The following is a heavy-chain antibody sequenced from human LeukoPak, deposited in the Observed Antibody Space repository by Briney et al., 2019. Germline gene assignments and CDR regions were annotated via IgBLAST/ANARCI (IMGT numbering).Heavy chain of an antibody. V-gene: IGHV3-64*01. D-gene: IGHD2-21*01. CDR3: ARGKIGHRNYYYCYGMDV. J-gene: IGHJ6*02. CDR2: ISSNGGST. Sequence: PGGSLRLSCAASGFTFSSYAMRWVRQAPGKGLEYVSAISSNGGSTYYANPVKGRVTITRRNSKNTLYLHMGSMRAEDMAASDCARGKIGHRNYYYCYGMDVWGQGTTVTVSS. CDR1: GFTFSSYA.